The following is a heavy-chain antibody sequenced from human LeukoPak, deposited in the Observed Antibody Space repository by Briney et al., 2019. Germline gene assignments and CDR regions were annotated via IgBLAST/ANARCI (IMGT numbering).Heavy chain of an antibody. CDR2: IWYDGSNK. CDR3: ARERIIGNILPRYGIDV. D-gene: IGHD3-9*01. Sequence: GGSLRLSCAASGFTFSSYGMHWVRQAPGKGLEWVAVIWYDGSNKYYADSVKGRFTISRDNSKNTLYLQMNSLRAEDTAVYYCARERIIGNILPRYGIDVWGKGTTVTLSS. V-gene: IGHV3-33*01. J-gene: IGHJ6*04. CDR1: GFTFSSYG.